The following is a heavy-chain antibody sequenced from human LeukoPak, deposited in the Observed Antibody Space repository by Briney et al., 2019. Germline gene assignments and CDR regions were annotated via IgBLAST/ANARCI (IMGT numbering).Heavy chain of an antibody. Sequence: GGSLRLSCEASGFTFSSYWMSWVRQAPGKGLEWVANIRDDGGEIYYVDSVKGRFTISRDNAKSSLFLQMNSLRAEDAAVYYCARDKPRGSYYGTIFDSWGQGTLVTVSS. J-gene: IGHJ4*02. CDR2: IRDDGGEI. D-gene: IGHD1-26*01. V-gene: IGHV3-7*01. CDR3: ARDKPRGSYYGTIFDS. CDR1: GFTFSSYW.